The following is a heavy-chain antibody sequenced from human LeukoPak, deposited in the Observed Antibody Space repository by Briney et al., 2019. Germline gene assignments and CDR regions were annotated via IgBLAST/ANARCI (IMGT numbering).Heavy chain of an antibody. D-gene: IGHD3-22*01. CDR1: GYTFTGYY. CDR3: ARDPNYYDSSGFDY. Sequence: GASVKVSCKASGYTFTGYYMHWVRQAPGQGLGWMGWINPSSGGTNYAQKFQGRVTMTRDTSISTAYMELSRLGSDDTAVYYCARDPNYYDSSGFDYWGQGTLVTVSS. CDR2: INPSSGGT. V-gene: IGHV1-2*02. J-gene: IGHJ4*02.